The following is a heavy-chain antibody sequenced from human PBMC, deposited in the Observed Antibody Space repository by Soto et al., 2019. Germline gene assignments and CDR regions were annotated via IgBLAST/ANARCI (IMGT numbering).Heavy chain of an antibody. CDR3: ATVPLPYYYYYGMDV. CDR1: GYTFTRYD. CDR2: MNPNSGNT. V-gene: IGHV1-8*01. J-gene: IGHJ6*02. D-gene: IGHD2-15*01. Sequence: ASVKVSCKASGYTFTRYDINWVRQATGQGLEWMGWMNPNSGNTGDAQKFQGRVTMTRNTSISTAYMELSSLRSEDTAVYYCATVPLPYYYYYGMDVWGQGTTVSVSS.